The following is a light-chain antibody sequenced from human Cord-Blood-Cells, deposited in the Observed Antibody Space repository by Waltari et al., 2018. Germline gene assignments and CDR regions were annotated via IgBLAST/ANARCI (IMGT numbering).Light chain of an antibody. V-gene: IGKV1-39*01. CDR3: QQRYSTPT. Sequence: DIQMTQSPSSLSASVGDRVTITCRARQSISSYLNWYQQKPGKAPKLLIYAAASLQSGVPSRFSGSGSGTDFTLTISSLQPEDFATYYCQQRYSTPTFGQGTKVEIK. CDR1: QSISSY. CDR2: AAA. J-gene: IGKJ1*01.